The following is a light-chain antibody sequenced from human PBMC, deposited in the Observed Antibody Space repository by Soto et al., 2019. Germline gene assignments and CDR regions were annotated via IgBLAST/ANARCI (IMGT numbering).Light chain of an antibody. CDR3: QQLNIYPFT. Sequence: DIQLTQSPSFLSASVGVRVTLTCRASQVIAWYLAWYQQKPGQAPKLLIYAASTLQSGVPARFSGSGSGTEFTLTISSLQPEDFATYYCQQLNIYPFTFGGGTKVEIK. CDR2: AAS. V-gene: IGKV1-9*01. J-gene: IGKJ4*01. CDR1: QVIAWY.